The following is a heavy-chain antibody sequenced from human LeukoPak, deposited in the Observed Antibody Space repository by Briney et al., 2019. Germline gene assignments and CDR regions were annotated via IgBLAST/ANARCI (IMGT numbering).Heavy chain of an antibody. V-gene: IGHV6-1*01. CDR2: TYYRSKWYN. D-gene: IGHD3-22*01. CDR1: GDSVSINSAA. Sequence: SQTLSLTCAISGDSVSINSAAWNWIRQSPSRGLEWLGRTYYRSKWYNDYAVSVKSRITINPDTSKNQFSLQLNSVTPEDTAVYYCASEYYYDSRGSEVYAFDIWGQGTMVTVSS. J-gene: IGHJ3*02. CDR3: ASEYYYDSRGSEVYAFDI.